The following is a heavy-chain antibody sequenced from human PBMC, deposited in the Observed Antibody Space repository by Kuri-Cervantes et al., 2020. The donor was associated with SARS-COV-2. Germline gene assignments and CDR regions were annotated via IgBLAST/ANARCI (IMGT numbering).Heavy chain of an antibody. CDR2: IYHTEKT. V-gene: IGHV4-59*11. J-gene: IGHJ4*01. D-gene: IGHD6-19*01. Sequence: SETLSLTCSISGGSLERHYWSWFRQPPGKRLEWIGYIYHTEKTSYNPSLESRVTISLDSSKNQFSLRLTSVTAADTAVYYCARLRQWLDFVPSYFDYWGQGTLVTVSS. CDR1: GGSLERHY. CDR3: ARLRQWLDFVPSYFDY.